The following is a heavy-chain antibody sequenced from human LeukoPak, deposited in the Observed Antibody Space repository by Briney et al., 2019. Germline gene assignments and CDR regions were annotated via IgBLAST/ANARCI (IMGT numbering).Heavy chain of an antibody. CDR3: ARIYCGGDCYSDY. V-gene: IGHV4-38-2*01. D-gene: IGHD2-21*01. CDR1: GYSISSGYY. Sequence: SETLSLTCAVSGYSISSGYYWGWIRQPPGKGLEWIGSIYHSGSTYYNPSLKSRVTISVDTSKNQFSLKLSSVTAADTAVYYCARIYCGGDCYSDYWGQRTLVTVSS. J-gene: IGHJ4*02. CDR2: IYHSGST.